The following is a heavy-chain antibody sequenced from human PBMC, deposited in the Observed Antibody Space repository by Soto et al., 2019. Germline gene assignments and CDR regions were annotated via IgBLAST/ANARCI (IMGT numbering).Heavy chain of an antibody. CDR3: ARGLILWFGELSRRGGYYDYMDV. CDR1: GGSFSGYQ. D-gene: IGHD3-10*01. J-gene: IGHJ6*03. V-gene: IGHV4-34*01. Sequence: QVQLQQWGAGLLKPSETLSLTCAVYGGSFSGYQWSWIRQTPGKGLEWIGGINDSGDINYNPSLKSLVNMLVDSPKKQISLRLSSVTAADTAVYYCARGLILWFGELSRRGGYYDYMDVWGKGTTVTVSS. CDR2: INDSGDI.